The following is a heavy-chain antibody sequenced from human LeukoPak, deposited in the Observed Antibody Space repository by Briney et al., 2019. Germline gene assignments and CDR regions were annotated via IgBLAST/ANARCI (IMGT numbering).Heavy chain of an antibody. J-gene: IGHJ6*02. CDR2: ISYSGST. CDR1: GGSISSGGYY. V-gene: IGHV4-31*03. Sequence: PSETLSLTCTVSGGSISSGGYYWSWIRQHPMKGLEWIGYISYSGSTDYNPSLESRVTMSVDTTKNQFSLKLSFVTAADTAVYYCARDSRRDGMDVWGQGTTVTVSS. CDR3: ARDSRRDGMDV.